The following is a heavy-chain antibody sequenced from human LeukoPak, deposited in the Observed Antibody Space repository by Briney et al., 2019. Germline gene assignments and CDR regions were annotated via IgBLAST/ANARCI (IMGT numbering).Heavy chain of an antibody. J-gene: IGHJ4*02. V-gene: IGHV3-74*01. CDR2: INSDGSST. CDR1: GFTFSSYW. CDR3: AKDRLPVKTTY. D-gene: IGHD4-11*01. Sequence: GGSLRPSCAASGFTFSSYWMHWVRQAPGKGLVWVSRINSDGSSTSYADSVKGRFTISRDNAKNTLYLQMNSLRAEDTAVYYCAKDRLPVKTTYWGQGTLVTVSS.